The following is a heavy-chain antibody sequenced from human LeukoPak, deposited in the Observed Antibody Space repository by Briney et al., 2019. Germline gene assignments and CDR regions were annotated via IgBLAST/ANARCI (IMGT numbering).Heavy chain of an antibody. CDR1: GFTFSSYG. D-gene: IGHD3-16*02. CDR2: IYYSGST. V-gene: IGHV4-39*07. Sequence: GTLRLSCAASGFTFSSYGMSWVRQPPGKELEWIGSIYYSGSTYYNPSHKSRVTISVDTSKNQFSLKLSSVTAADTAVYYCAREFFTFGGVIVPHHFDYWGQGTLVTVSS. J-gene: IGHJ4*02. CDR3: AREFFTFGGVIVPHHFDY.